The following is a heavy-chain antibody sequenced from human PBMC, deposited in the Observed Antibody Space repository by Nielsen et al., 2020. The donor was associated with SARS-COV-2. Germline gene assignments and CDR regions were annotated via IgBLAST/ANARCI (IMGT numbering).Heavy chain of an antibody. Sequence: SLKISCAASGFTFDEYAMHWVRQAPGKGLEWVSGISWNSGSIGYADSVKGRFTISSDNAKNTLTLHMNRLGVDDTAIYYCARAGGRDPGGIIDFWGHGTLVTVSS. V-gene: IGHV3-9*01. J-gene: IGHJ4*01. D-gene: IGHD3-16*01. CDR1: GFTFDEYA. CDR3: ARAGGRDPGGIIDF. CDR2: ISWNSGSI.